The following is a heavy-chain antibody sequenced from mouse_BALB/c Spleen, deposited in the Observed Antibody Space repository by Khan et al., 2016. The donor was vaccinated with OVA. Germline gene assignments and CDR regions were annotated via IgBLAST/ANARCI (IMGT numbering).Heavy chain of an antibody. CDR3: ARRGYDYGRGALFAY. CDR1: GFSLTNYS. Sequence: QIQLVQSGPGLVQPSQSLSITCTVSGFSLTNYSVHWVRQSPGKGLEWLVVIWSAGSTDYNAAFISRLTIRKDNSRSQVFFKMNSLQPNDTAIYYCARRGYDYGRGALFAYWGQGTLVTVSA. CDR2: IWSAGST. V-gene: IGHV2-2*02. D-gene: IGHD2-4*01. J-gene: IGHJ3*01.